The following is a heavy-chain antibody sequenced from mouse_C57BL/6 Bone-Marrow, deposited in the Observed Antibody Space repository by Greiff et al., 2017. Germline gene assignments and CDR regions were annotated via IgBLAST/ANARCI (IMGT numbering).Heavy chain of an antibody. CDR3: ARGDFITTVVGGYFDV. Sequence: EVKLEESGPGMVKPSQSLSLTCTVTGYSITSGYDWHWIRHFPGNKLEWMGYISYSGSTNYNPSLKSRISITHDTSKNHFFLKLNSVTTEDTATYYCARGDFITTVVGGYFDVWGTGTTVTVSS. CDR2: ISYSGST. J-gene: IGHJ1*03. CDR1: GYSITSGYD. V-gene: IGHV3-1*01. D-gene: IGHD1-1*01.